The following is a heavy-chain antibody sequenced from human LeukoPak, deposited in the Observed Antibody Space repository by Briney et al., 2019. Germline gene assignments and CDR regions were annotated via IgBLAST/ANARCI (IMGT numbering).Heavy chain of an antibody. D-gene: IGHD3-22*01. CDR3: AKEDENYDSSGCSPRDWFDP. J-gene: IGHJ5*02. CDR1: GFTFSSYG. Sequence: PGGSLRLSCAASGFTFSSYGMHWVRQAPGKGLEWVAFIRYDGSNKYYADSVKGRFTTSRDNSKNTLYLQMNSLRAEDTAVYYCAKEDENYDSSGCSPRDWFDPWGQGTLVTVSS. CDR2: IRYDGSNK. V-gene: IGHV3-30*02.